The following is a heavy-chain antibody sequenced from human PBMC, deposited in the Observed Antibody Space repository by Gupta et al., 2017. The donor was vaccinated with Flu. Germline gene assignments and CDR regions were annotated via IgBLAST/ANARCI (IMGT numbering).Heavy chain of an antibody. D-gene: IGHD3-10*01. CDR1: GFTFSDYY. CDR3: ARDYYGSGSYGRFDP. CDR2: ISSSNSYT. J-gene: IGHJ5*02. Sequence: QVQLVESGGGLVKPGGSLRLSCAVSGFTFSDYYMSWIRQAPGKGLEWISYISSSNSYTNYADSVKGRFTISRDNANKSLYLQMNNLRVEDTAVYYCARDYYGSGSYGRFDPWGQGTLVTV. V-gene: IGHV3-11*05.